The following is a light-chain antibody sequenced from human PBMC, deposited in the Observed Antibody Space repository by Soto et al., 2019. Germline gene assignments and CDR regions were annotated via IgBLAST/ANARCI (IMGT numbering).Light chain of an antibody. Sequence: EIVLTQSPATLSLSPGERATLSCRASRSFASSYLAWYQHKPGQAPRLLIYAAYSRATGIPDRFIGSGSGTDFTLTISRLEPDDSAVYYCHHYDSSPPYTFGQGTKLEIK. CDR2: AAY. CDR1: RSFASSY. V-gene: IGKV3-20*01. J-gene: IGKJ2*01. CDR3: HHYDSSPPYT.